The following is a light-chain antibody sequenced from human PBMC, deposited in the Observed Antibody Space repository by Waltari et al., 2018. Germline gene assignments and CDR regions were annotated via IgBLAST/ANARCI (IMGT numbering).Light chain of an antibody. CDR2: GAS. V-gene: IGKV3-15*01. Sequence: EIIMTQSPATLSVSPGERATLPCGASQSVSNNLAWYQHKVGQAPRLLIYGASTRATGIPVRFRGSGSGTDFTLTISSLQSEDFAVYYCQQYNKWPRTFGQGTKVEIK. CDR1: QSVSNN. CDR3: QQYNKWPRT. J-gene: IGKJ1*01.